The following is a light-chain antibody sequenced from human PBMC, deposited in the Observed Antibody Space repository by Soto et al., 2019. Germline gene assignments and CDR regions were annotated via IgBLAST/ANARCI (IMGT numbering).Light chain of an antibody. Sequence: QSVLTQPPSASGSPGQSVTISCTGTSSDIGGYDYVSWYQQHPGKAPKLILYEVSKRPSRVPDRSSGSKSGTTASLTVSGLQAEDEADYYCSSYAGSNNLVFAGGTK. CDR3: SSYAGSNNLV. V-gene: IGLV2-8*01. CDR1: SSDIGGYDY. J-gene: IGLJ3*02. CDR2: EVS.